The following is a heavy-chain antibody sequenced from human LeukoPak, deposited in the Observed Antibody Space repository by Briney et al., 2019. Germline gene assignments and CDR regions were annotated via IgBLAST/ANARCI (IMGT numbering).Heavy chain of an antibody. CDR2: IYHSGST. D-gene: IGHD3-3*01. V-gene: IGHV4-4*02. CDR1: GGSISSSNW. J-gene: IGHJ5*02. Sequence: SGTLSLTCAVSGGSISSSNWWSWVRQPPGKGLEWIGEIYHSGSTYYNPSLKSRVTISVDRSKNQFSLKLSSVTAADTAVYYCARGPTRGRFLEWLFQFDPWGQGTLVTVSS. CDR3: ARGPTRGRFLEWLFQFDP.